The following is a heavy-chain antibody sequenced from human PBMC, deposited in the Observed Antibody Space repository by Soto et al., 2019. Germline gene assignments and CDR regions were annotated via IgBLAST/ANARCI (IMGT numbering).Heavy chain of an antibody. J-gene: IGHJ6*02. V-gene: IGHV3-30*18. CDR2: ISYDGSNK. Sequence: LRLSCAASGFTFSSYEMDWVRQAPGKGLEWVAVISYDGSNKYYADSVKGRFTISRDNSKNTLYLQMNSLRAEDTAVYYCAKPSYSSSILDVWGQGTTVTVSS. CDR1: GFTFSSYE. D-gene: IGHD6-6*01. CDR3: AKPSYSSSILDV.